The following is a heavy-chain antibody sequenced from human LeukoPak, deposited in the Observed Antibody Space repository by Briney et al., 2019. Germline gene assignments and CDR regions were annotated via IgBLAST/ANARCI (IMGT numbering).Heavy chain of an antibody. CDR2: ISGSGAST. J-gene: IGHJ4*02. V-gene: IGHV3-23*01. CDR3: AREVAGSSFDY. D-gene: IGHD6-19*01. Sequence: AGGSLRLSCAASGFTFSSYPMSWVRQAPGKGPEWVSAISGSGASTYYADSVKGRFTISRDNSKNTLYLQMNSLRAEDTAVYYCAREVAGSSFDYWGQGTLVTVSS. CDR1: GFTFSSYP.